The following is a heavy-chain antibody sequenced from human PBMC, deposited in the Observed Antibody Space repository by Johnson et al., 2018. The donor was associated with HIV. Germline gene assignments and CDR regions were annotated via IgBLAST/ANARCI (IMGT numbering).Heavy chain of an antibody. CDR1: GFTFSDYY. CDR2: VNPNGGNT. D-gene: IGHD6-19*01. J-gene: IGHJ3*02. CDR3: ARRSHVRYSSGWYAHAFDI. Sequence: QLVESGGGVVQPGRSLRLSCAASGFTFSDYYMSWIRQAPGNGLEFVGQVNPNGGNTYLTDSGTDRFNTSRDNAKKSLYLHMNTLRAEDTAVYYCARRSHVRYSSGWYAHAFDIWGQGTMVTVSS. V-gene: IGHV3-25*04.